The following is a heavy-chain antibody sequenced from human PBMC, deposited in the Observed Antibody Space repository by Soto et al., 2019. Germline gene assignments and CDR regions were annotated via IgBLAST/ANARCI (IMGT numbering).Heavy chain of an antibody. CDR1: GYTFTSYD. CDR2: MNPNSGNT. V-gene: IGHV1-8*01. Sequence: DSVKVSCKASGYTFTSYDINWVRQATGQGLEWMGWMNPNSGNTGYAQKFQGRVTMTRNTSISTAYMELSSLRSEDTAVYYCAMGSGSYYYYYYYYYMDVWGKGTTVTVSS. D-gene: IGHD3-10*01. J-gene: IGHJ6*03. CDR3: AMGSGSYYYYYYYYYMDV.